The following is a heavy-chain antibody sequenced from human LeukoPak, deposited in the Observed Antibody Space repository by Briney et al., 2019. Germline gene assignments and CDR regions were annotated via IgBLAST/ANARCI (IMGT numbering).Heavy chain of an antibody. CDR1: GGSISSYY. Sequence: SETLSLTCTVSGGSISSYYWSWIRQPPGKGLEWIGYIYYSGSTNYNPSLKSRVTISVDTSKNQFSLKLSSVTAAGTAVYYCARDGRDYGDYPAFDIWGQGTMVTVSS. CDR2: IYYSGST. CDR3: ARDGRDYGDYPAFDI. V-gene: IGHV4-59*01. D-gene: IGHD4-17*01. J-gene: IGHJ3*02.